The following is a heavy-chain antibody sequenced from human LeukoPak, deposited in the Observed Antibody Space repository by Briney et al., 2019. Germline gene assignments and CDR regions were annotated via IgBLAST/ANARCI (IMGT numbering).Heavy chain of an antibody. CDR1: GYTFTGYY. J-gene: IGHJ4*02. CDR3: ARGAYSSGWYEGELDY. D-gene: IGHD6-19*01. CDR2: INPNSGGT. Sequence: ASVKVSCKASGYTFTGYYMHWVRQAPGQGLEWRGWINPNSGGTNYAQKFQGRVTMTRDTSISTAYMELSRLRSDDTAVYYCARGAYSSGWYEGELDYWGQGTLVTVSS. V-gene: IGHV1-2*02.